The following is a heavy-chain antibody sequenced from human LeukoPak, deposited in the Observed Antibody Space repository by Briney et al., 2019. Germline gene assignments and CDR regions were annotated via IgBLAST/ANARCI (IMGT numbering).Heavy chain of an antibody. V-gene: IGHV4-59*08. Sequence: SETLSLTCTVSGGSISTYSWNWIRQPPGQGLEWIGYVNSNGGTYNNPSLKSRVTVSLDMSKNQFSLKLSSVTAADTAVYYCARLAYSSSPGAWGYYYMDVWGKGTTVTVSS. CDR3: ARLAYSSSPGAWGYYYMDV. D-gene: IGHD6-13*01. CDR2: VNSNGGT. CDR1: GGSISTYS. J-gene: IGHJ6*03.